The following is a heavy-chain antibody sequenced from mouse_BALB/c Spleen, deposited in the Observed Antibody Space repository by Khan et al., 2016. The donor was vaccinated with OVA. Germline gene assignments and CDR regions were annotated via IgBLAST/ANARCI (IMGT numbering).Heavy chain of an antibody. CDR1: GYTFTTYW. Sequence: QVQLKQSGAERAKPGASVKMSCKASGYTFTTYWMHWVKQGPGQGLEWIGYINPTSGYTDYNEKFKDRATLSADKSSSTAYMQLSSLTSEDSAVYYCTRDRIDYWGQGTTLTVSS. V-gene: IGHV1-7*01. J-gene: IGHJ2*01. CDR2: INPTSGYT. CDR3: TRDRIDY.